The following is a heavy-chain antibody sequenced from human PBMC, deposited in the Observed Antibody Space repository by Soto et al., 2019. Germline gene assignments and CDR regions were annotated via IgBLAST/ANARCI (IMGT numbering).Heavy chain of an antibody. CDR3: ARRYGCGFDN. V-gene: IGHV4-59*08. CDR2: IYYRGST. CDR1: GGSISSYY. J-gene: IGHJ4*02. Sequence: QVQLQESGPGLVKPSETLSLTCTASGGSISSYYWSWIRQPPGKGLEWIGYIYYRGSTNYNPSIKCRVTISVDTPKNQFSLMLSSLTAEDTVVYYCARRYGCGFDNWGQVTLFTVSS. D-gene: IGHD3-16*01.